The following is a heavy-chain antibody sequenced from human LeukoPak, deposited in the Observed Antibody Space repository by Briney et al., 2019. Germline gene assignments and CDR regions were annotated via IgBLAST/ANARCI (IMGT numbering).Heavy chain of an antibody. J-gene: IGHJ4*02. CDR1: GFTVSSNY. D-gene: IGHD3-22*01. V-gene: IGHV3-66*01. CDR3: ASDYYDSSGYFDDY. Sequence: GGFLRLSCAASGFTVSSNYMSWVRQAPVKGLEWVSVIYSGGSTYYADSVKGRFTISRDNSKNTLYLQMNSLRAEDTAVYYCASDYYDSSGYFDDYWGQGTLVTISS. CDR2: IYSGGST.